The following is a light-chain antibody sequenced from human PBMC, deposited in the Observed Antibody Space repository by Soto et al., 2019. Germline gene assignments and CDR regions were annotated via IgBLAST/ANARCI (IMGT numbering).Light chain of an antibody. CDR1: SSDVGGYNY. CDR3: ASYTSSATYV. Sequence: QSALTQPDSVSGSPGQSITISCTGTSSDVGGYNYVSWYQQHPGKAPKLMIYDVTNRPSGVSSRFSGSKSGNTASLTISGLQAEDEADYCCASYTSSATYVIGTGTKLTVL. V-gene: IGLV2-14*01. J-gene: IGLJ1*01. CDR2: DVT.